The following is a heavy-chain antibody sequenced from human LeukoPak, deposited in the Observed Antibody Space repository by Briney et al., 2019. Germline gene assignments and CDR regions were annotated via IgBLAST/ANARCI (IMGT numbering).Heavy chain of an antibody. CDR2: IYTSGST. CDR3: ARSKIAVADYYFDY. Sequence: SETLSLTCTVSGGSISSYYWSWIRQPAGKGLDWIGRIYTSGSTNYNPSLKSRVTMSVDTSKNQFSLKLSSVTAADTAVYYCARSKIAVADYYFDYWGQGTLVTVSS. J-gene: IGHJ4*02. V-gene: IGHV4-4*07. D-gene: IGHD6-19*01. CDR1: GGSISSYY.